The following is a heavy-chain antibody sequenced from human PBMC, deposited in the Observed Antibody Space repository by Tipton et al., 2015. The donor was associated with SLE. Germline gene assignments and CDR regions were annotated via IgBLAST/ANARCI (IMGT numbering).Heavy chain of an antibody. D-gene: IGHD4-23*01. Sequence: GSLRLSCAASGFTFSSYEMNWVRQAPGKGLEWVSYISSSGSTIYYADSVKGRFTISRDNAKNSLYLQMNSLRAEDTAVYYCARDPDYGGFDYWGQGTLVAVSS. CDR2: ISSSGSTI. V-gene: IGHV3-48*03. J-gene: IGHJ4*02. CDR3: ARDPDYGGFDY. CDR1: GFTFSSYE.